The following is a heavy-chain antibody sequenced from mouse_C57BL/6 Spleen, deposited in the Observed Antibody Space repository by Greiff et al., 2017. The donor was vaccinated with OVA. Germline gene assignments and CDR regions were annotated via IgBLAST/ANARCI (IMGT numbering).Heavy chain of an antibody. Sequence: VKLMESGAELMKPGASVKLSCKATGYTFTGYWIEWVKQRPGHGLEWIGEILPGSGSTNYNEKFKGKATFTADTSSNTAYMQISSLTTEDAAIYYCARRGDDYDVRFAYWGQGTLVTVSA. J-gene: IGHJ3*01. CDR2: ILPGSGST. V-gene: IGHV1-9*01. CDR1: GYTFTGYW. D-gene: IGHD2-4*01. CDR3: ARRGDDYDVRFAY.